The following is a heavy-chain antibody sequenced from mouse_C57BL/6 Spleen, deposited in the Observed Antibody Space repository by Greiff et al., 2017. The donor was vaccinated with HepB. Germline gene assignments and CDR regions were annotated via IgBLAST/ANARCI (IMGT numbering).Heavy chain of an antibody. D-gene: IGHD1-1*01. V-gene: IGHV1-69*01. J-gene: IGHJ4*01. CDR2: IDPSDSYT. CDR1: GYTFTSYW. CDR3: ARSLGSSPMDY. Sequence: QVQLQQPGAELVMPGASVKLSCKASGYTFTSYWMHWVKQRPGQGLEWIGEIDPSDSYTNYNQKFKGKSTLTVDKSSSTAYMQLSSLTSEDSAVYYWARSLGSSPMDYWGQGTSVTVSS.